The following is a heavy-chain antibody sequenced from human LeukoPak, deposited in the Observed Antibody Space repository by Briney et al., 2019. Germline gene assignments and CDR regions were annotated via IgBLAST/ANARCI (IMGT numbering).Heavy chain of an antibody. CDR2: ISSSGRTI. V-gene: IGHV3-48*03. J-gene: IGHJ4*02. CDR1: GFTFSSYE. CDR3: VRDTRRGYSYGYSVY. D-gene: IGHD5-18*01. Sequence: GGSLRLSCAASGFTFSSYEMNWIRQAPGKGLEWVSYISSSGRTIYYADSVKGRFTISRDNAKNSLFLQMNSLRAEDTAVYYCVRDTRRGYSYGYSVYWGQGTLVTVSS.